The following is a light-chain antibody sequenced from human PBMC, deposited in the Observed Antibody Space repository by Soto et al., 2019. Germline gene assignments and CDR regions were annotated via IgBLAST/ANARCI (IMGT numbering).Light chain of an antibody. V-gene: IGKV1-33*01. Sequence: DIQMTQSPSSLSASVGDRVTITCQASQDISNYLNWYQQKPGKAPKLLIYDASNLETGVPSSFSGSGSGTDFTFTISSLQPEDIATYYCQQYDNLPWTFGRGIKVHI. CDR1: QDISNY. J-gene: IGKJ1*01. CDR3: QQYDNLPWT. CDR2: DAS.